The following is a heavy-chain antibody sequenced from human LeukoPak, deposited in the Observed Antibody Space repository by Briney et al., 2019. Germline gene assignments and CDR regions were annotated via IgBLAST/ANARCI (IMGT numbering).Heavy chain of an antibody. CDR3: AKDLSVYSENYFGSFDY. D-gene: IGHD2/OR15-2a*01. V-gene: IGHV3-23*01. CDR1: GFTFSSYG. CDR2: IGGGGGRT. Sequence: PGGSLRLSCAASGFTFSSYGMSWVRQAPGKGLEWVSGIGGGGGRTDYADSVKGRFTISRDNSKNTLYLQMNSQRAEDTALYYCAKDLSVYSENYFGSFDYWGQGVLVTVSS. J-gene: IGHJ4*02.